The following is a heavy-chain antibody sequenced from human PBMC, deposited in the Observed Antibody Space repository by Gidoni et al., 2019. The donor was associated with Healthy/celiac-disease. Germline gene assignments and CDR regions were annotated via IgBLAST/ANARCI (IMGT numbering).Heavy chain of an antibody. Sequence: QVQLVESGGGVVQPGRSLRLSCAASGFTFSSYGMHWVRQAPGKGLEWVAVISYDGSNKYYADSVKGRFTISRDNSKNTLYLQMNSLRAEDTAVYYCAKSQAVVVPAADFDPWGQGTLVTVSS. CDR1: GFTFSSYG. D-gene: IGHD2-2*01. J-gene: IGHJ5*02. CDR2: ISYDGSNK. CDR3: AKSQAVVVPAADFDP. V-gene: IGHV3-30*18.